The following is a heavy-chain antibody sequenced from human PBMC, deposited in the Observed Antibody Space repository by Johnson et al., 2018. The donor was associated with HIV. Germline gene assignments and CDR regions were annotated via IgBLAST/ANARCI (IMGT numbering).Heavy chain of an antibody. CDR1: GFTFSDYY. V-gene: IGHV3-11*04. J-gene: IGHJ3*02. CDR3: AKDQWYNWNYVSPDAFDI. D-gene: IGHD1-7*01. CDR2: IASSDSPI. Sequence: QVHLVESGGGLVKPGGSLRVSCAASGFTFSDYYMSWIRQAPGKGLEWVSYIASSDSPIYYADSVKGRFTISRDNSKNTLYLQMNSLRAEDTAVYYCAKDQWYNWNYVSPDAFDIWGQGTMVTVSS.